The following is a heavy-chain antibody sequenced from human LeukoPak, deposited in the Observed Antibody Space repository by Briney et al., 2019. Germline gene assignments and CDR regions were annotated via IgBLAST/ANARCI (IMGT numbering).Heavy chain of an antibody. V-gene: IGHV3-9*01. CDR3: AMSPAAAPYYYYYYYMDV. Sequence: GGSLRLSCAASGFTFDDYAMHWVRQAPGKGLEWVSGISWNSGSIGYADSVKGRFTISRDNAKNSLYLQMNSLRAEDTAVYYCAMSPAAAPYYYYYYYMDVWGKGTTVTVSS. J-gene: IGHJ6*03. D-gene: IGHD6-13*01. CDR1: GFTFDDYA. CDR2: ISWNSGSI.